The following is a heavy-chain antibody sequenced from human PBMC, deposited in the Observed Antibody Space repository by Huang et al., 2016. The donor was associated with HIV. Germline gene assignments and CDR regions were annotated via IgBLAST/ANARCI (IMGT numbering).Heavy chain of an antibody. CDR2: IYYSRRT. CDR3: ARHFSYYDSSGYTPWDAFDI. J-gene: IGHJ3*02. D-gene: IGHD3-22*01. V-gene: IGHV4-39*01. Sequence: QLQLQGSGPGLVKPSETLSLTCTVSGGSITSSSYYWGWIRQPPGKGLEWVGSIYYSRRTDDNPSLKRRVTVSVDTSKNQFSLKLSSVTAADTAVYYCARHFSYYDSSGYTPWDAFDIWGQGTMVTVSS. CDR1: GGSITSSSYY.